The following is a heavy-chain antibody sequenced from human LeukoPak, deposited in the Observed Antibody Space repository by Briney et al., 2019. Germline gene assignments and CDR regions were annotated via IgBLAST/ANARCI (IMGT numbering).Heavy chain of an antibody. Sequence: PGGSRRLSCAASGFTFTTYWMSWVRQAPGKGLEWVANIKQDGSEKYYVDSVKGRFTISRDNAKNSLYLQMNSLRAEDTAAYYCARDRYDILTGYNDAFDVWGQGTKVIVSS. CDR2: IKQDGSEK. D-gene: IGHD3-9*01. J-gene: IGHJ3*01. CDR1: GFTFTTYW. CDR3: ARDRYDILTGYNDAFDV. V-gene: IGHV3-7*01.